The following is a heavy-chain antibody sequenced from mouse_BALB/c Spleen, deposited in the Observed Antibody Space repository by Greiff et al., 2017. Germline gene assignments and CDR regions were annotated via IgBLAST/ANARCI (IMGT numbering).Heavy chain of an antibody. CDR1: GFSLTSYG. CDR2: IWSGGST. Sequence: VKLQQSGPGLVQPSQSLSITCTVSGFSLTSYGVHWVRQSPGKGLEWLGVIWSGGSTDYNAAFISRLSISKDNSKSQVFFKMNSLQANDTAIYYCARRAGSFYYYAMDYWGQGTSVTVSS. D-gene: IGHD1-1*02. V-gene: IGHV2-2*02. CDR3: ARRAGSFYYYAMDY. J-gene: IGHJ4*01.